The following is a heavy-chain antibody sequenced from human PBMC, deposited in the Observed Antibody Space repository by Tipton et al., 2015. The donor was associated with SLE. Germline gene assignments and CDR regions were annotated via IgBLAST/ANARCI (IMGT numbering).Heavy chain of an antibody. J-gene: IGHJ4*02. CDR3: ARDHGSGPNY. V-gene: IGHV4-39*07. Sequence: TLSLTCTVSGGSISSSSYYWGWIRQPLGKGLEWIGSIYYSGSTYYNPSLKSRVTISVDTSKNQFSLKLSSVTAADTAVYYCARDHGSGPNYWGQGTLVTVSS. CDR2: IYYSGST. CDR1: GGSISSSSYY. D-gene: IGHD6-19*01.